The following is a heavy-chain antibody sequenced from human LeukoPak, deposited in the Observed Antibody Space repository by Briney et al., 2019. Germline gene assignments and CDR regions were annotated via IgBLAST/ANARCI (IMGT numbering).Heavy chain of an antibody. J-gene: IGHJ4*02. CDR3: AKAQQLWYHFDY. D-gene: IGHD5-18*01. CDR1: GFSFYHYS. V-gene: IGHV3-48*04. Sequence: GGSLRLSCAASGFSFYHYSMNWVRQAPGKGLEWISYISSSAITIHYADSVKGRFIISRDNAKNSLYLQMNSLRAEDTAMYYCAKAQQLWYHFDYWGQGTLVTVSS. CDR2: ISSSAITI.